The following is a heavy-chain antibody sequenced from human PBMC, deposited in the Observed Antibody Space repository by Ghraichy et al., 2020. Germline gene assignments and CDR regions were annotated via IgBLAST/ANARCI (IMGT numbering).Heavy chain of an antibody. Sequence: GGSLRLSCAASGFTFSNYAMSWVRQAPGKGLEWVSSISASGTSTYYADSVRGRFIISRDISKNTLYLQMNSLRAEDTAVYYCVRHNRYCSGTSCYAFDIWGQGTMVIVSS. CDR1: GFTFSNYA. D-gene: IGHD2-2*01. J-gene: IGHJ3*02. CDR2: ISASGTST. V-gene: IGHV3-23*01. CDR3: VRHNRYCSGTSCYAFDI.